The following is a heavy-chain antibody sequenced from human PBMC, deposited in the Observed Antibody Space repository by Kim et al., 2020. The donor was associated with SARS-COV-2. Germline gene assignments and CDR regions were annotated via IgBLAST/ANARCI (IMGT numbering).Heavy chain of an antibody. V-gene: IGHV3-33*06. CDR2: IWNDGSNK. D-gene: IGHD2-2*01. CDR1: GFTFSSFG. Sequence: GGSLRLSCVTSGFTFSSFGMHWVRQAPGKGLEWVAVIWNDGSNKYYADSVMGRFVVSRDNSQNKLFLLMNRLRVEDTAIYYCAKDEPGRRTSWSPALDSWGQGTLVTVSS. CDR3: AKDEPGRRTSWSPALDS. J-gene: IGHJ4*02.